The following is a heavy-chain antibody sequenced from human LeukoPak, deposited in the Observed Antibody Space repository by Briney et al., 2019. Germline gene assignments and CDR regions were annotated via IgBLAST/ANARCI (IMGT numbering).Heavy chain of an antibody. D-gene: IGHD3-10*01. CDR1: GYSFTSYW. CDR3: ARRTYGSGSYGAFDI. CDR2: IYPGDSDT. V-gene: IGHV5-51*01. J-gene: IGHJ3*02. Sequence: GESLKISCKGSGYSFTSYWIGWVRQMPGKGLESMEIIYPGDSDTRYSPSFQGQVTISADKSISTAYLQWSSLKASDTAMYYCARRTYGSGSYGAFDIWGQGTMVTVSS.